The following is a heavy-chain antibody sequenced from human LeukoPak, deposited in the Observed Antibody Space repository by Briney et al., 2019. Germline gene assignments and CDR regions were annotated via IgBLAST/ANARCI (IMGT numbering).Heavy chain of an antibody. CDR2: FLYSGSP. CDR3: ARDADGYLDY. CDR1: SASVNNYY. V-gene: IGHV4-59*02. J-gene: IGHJ4*02. D-gene: IGHD3-22*01. Sequence: SETLSLTCTVSSASVNNYYWNWVRQPPGKGLEWIGYFLYSGSPMYNPSLKSRVTISVDTSKNQVSLKLNSVTAADTAVYYCARDADGYLDYWGQGTLVTVSS.